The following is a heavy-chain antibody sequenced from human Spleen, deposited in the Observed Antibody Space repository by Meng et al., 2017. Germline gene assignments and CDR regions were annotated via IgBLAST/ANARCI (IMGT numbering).Heavy chain of an antibody. V-gene: IGHV4-4*02. Sequence: QVHLQESGPGLVKPSGTLSLTCTVSGASIRGSYWWSWVRQPPGKGLKLIGEISHSGSTNYNPSLKSRVTIFVDKSKNHFSLKLCSVTATQTAVYYCARSPAAGVSRAFDIGCQGTMVTVSS. CDR3: ARSPAAGVSRAFDI. CDR1: GASIRGSYW. D-gene: IGHD6-13*01. CDR2: ISHSGST. J-gene: IGHJ3*02.